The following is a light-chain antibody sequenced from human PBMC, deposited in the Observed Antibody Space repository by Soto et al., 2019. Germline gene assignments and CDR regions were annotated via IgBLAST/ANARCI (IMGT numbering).Light chain of an antibody. Sequence: QSALTQPASVSGSPGQSITISRTGTSSDVGGYNYVSWYQHHPGKAPKLIIYEVSNRPSGVPNRFSGSKSRNTASLTISGLQAEDEADYYCSSYTSSSTPYVFGPGTKLTVL. J-gene: IGLJ1*01. CDR2: EVS. V-gene: IGLV2-14*01. CDR3: SSYTSSSTPYV. CDR1: SSDVGGYNY.